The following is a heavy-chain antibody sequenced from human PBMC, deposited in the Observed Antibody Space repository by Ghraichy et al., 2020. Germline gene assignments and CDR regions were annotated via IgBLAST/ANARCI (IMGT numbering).Heavy chain of an antibody. J-gene: IGHJ5*02. CDR3: ARADFTYYYGSGSRNWFDP. V-gene: IGHV4-34*01. CDR1: GGSFSGYY. Sequence: SQTLSLTCAVYGGSFSGYYWSWIRQPPGKGLEWIGEINHSGSTNYNPSLKSRVTISVDTSKNQFSLKLSSVTAADTAVYYCARADFTYYYGSGSRNWFDPWGQGTLVTVSS. D-gene: IGHD3-10*01. CDR2: INHSGST.